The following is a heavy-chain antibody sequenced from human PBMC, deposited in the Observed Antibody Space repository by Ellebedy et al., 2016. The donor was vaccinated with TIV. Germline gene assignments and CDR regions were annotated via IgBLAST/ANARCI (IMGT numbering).Heavy chain of an antibody. J-gene: IGHJ4*02. CDR2: IYTSGST. D-gene: IGHD5-18*01. CDR1: GGSISSYY. Sequence: SETLSLXCTVSGGSISSYYWSWIRQPAGKGLEWIGRIYTSGSTNYNPSLKSRVTISVDTSKNQFSLKLSSVTAADTAVYYCATGYSYGRLDYWGQGTLVTVSS. V-gene: IGHV4-4*07. CDR3: ATGYSYGRLDY.